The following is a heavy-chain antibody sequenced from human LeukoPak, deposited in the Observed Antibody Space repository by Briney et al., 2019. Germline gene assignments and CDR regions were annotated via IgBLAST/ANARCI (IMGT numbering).Heavy chain of an antibody. J-gene: IGHJ4*02. CDR2: ISAYNGNT. V-gene: IGHV1-18*01. Sequence: ASAKVSCKASGYTFTSYGISWVRQAPGQGLECMVWISAYNGNTNYAQKLQGRVTMTTDTSTSTAYMEVRSLRSDDTAVYYCAGGIPSVAAAGATDFDYWGQGTLVTVSS. CDR3: AGGIPSVAAAGATDFDY. D-gene: IGHD6-13*01. CDR1: GYTFTSYG.